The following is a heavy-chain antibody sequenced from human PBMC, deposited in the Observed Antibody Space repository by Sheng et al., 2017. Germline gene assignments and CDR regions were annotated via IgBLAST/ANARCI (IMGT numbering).Heavy chain of an antibody. Sequence: QVQLQQWGAGLLKPSETLSLTCAVYGGSFSGYYWSWIRQPPGKGLEWIGEINHSGSTNYNPSLKSRVTISVDTSKNQFSLKLSSVTAADTAVYYCARQYCSGGSCPLYHFDYWGQGTLVTVSS. J-gene: IGHJ4*02. V-gene: IGHV4-34*01. CDR1: GGSFSGYY. CDR3: ARQYCSGGSCPLYHFDY. D-gene: IGHD2-15*01. CDR2: INHSGST.